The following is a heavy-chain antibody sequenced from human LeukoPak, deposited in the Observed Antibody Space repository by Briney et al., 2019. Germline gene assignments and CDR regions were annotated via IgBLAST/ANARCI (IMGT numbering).Heavy chain of an antibody. CDR1: GGSIISTDDY. V-gene: IGHV4-39*07. Sequence: PSETLSLTCTVSGGSIISTDDYWGWIRQPPGKGPEWIGSIYYTGSTYHNPSLKSRVTISEDPSKNQFSLKLSSVTAADTAVYYCARLGGKGSSWTLDYWGQGTLVTVSS. D-gene: IGHD6-13*01. CDR2: IYYTGST. CDR3: ARLGGKGSSWTLDY. J-gene: IGHJ4*02.